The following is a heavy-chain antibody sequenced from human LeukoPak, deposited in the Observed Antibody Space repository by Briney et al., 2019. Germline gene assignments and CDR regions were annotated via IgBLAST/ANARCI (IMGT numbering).Heavy chain of an antibody. CDR1: GFTFSSYA. CDR2: ISYDGSNK. CDR3: ARGFYDCSGYIPRTSWGLSDY. V-gene: IGHV3-30*04. Sequence: GGSLRLSRAASGFTFSSYAMHWVRQAPGKGLEWGAVISYDGSNKYYADSVNSRFTISRDNSNDTLYLQMNSLRAEDMALYYCARGFYDCSGYIPRTSWGLSDYWGQGTLVTVSS. J-gene: IGHJ4*02. D-gene: IGHD3-22*01.